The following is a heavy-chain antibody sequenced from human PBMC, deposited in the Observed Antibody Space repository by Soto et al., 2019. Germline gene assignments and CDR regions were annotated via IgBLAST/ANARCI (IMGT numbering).Heavy chain of an antibody. D-gene: IGHD3-3*01. CDR3: ARFRNYDFWSGYYLDV. CDR1: GFTFSNYW. V-gene: IGHV3-74*01. J-gene: IGHJ6*03. CDR2: VNNDGSGK. Sequence: GGSLRLSCAASGFTFSNYWMHWVRQAPGKGLVWVSRVNNDGSGKIYVDSVKGRFTISRDNAKNSLYLQMNSLRAEDTAVYYCARFRNYDFWSGYYLDVWGKGTTVTVSS.